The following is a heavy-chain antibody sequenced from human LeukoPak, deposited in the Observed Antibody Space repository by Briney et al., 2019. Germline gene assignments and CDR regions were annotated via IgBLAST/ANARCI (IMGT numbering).Heavy chain of an antibody. CDR1: GFNFRNYW. Sequence: RGSLRLSCAASGFNFRNYWISWVRQAPGKGLEWVANIKDDGRDKYYVDSVKGRFTISRDNARNSLSLQMNSLRAEDTAVYYCARDTGGGFDPWGQGTLVTVSS. CDR2: IKDDGRDK. CDR3: ARDTGGGFDP. J-gene: IGHJ5*02. V-gene: IGHV3-7*01. D-gene: IGHD1-1*01.